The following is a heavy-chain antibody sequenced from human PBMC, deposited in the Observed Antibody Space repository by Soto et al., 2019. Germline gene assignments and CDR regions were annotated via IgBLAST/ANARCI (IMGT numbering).Heavy chain of an antibody. CDR2: IYHSGST. CDR1: GGSISTDNW. V-gene: IGHV4-4*02. Sequence: QVQLEESGPGLVKPSGTLSLICAVSGGSISTDNWWSWVRQAPGKGLEWVGEIYHSGSTNYNPSLKSRLTISIDKSKDQFSLDVRSVTAADTAVYYCARGGRWLFDYWGQGTLVTVSS. D-gene: IGHD5-12*01. J-gene: IGHJ4*02. CDR3: ARGGRWLFDY.